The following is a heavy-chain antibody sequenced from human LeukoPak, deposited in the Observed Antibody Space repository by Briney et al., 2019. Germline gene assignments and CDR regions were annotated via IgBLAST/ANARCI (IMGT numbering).Heavy chain of an antibody. CDR3: ARDFYDGFALDY. J-gene: IGHJ4*02. CDR1: GFAFNTYS. V-gene: IGHV3-21*03. CDR2: IFSSSTYI. Sequence: KPGGSLRLSCAASGFAFNTYSMNWVRQAPGKGLEWVSFIFSSSTYIYYTDSVKGRFTISRDNARNSLYLQMDNLRAEDTGVYYCARDFYDGFALDYWGQGTLVTVSS. D-gene: IGHD2/OR15-2a*01.